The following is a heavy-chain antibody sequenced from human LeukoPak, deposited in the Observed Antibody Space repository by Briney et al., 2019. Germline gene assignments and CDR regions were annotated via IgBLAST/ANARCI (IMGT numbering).Heavy chain of an antibody. V-gene: IGHV1-46*01. J-gene: IGHJ3*02. D-gene: IGHD3-10*01. CDR1: GYTFTSYY. CDR2: INPSGGST. CDR3: ARPFRVLDAFDI. Sequence: ASVKVSCKASGYTFTSYYMHWVRQAPGQGLEWMGIINPSGGSTSYAQKFQGRVTMTRDASTSTVYMELSSLRSEDTAVYYCARPFRVLDAFDIWGQGTMVTVSS.